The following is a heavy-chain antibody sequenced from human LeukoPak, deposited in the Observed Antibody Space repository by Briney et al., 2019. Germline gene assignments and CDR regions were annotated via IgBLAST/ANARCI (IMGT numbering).Heavy chain of an antibody. Sequence: GGSLRLSCAASGFTFSSYGMHWVRQAPGKGLEWLAVISDDGSDKYYADSVKGRFTISRDNSKNTLYLQMNSLRAEDTAVYYCAKGSSYYDSSGYYDAFDIWGQGTMVTVSS. CDR1: GFTFSSYG. J-gene: IGHJ3*02. CDR3: AKGSSYYDSSGYYDAFDI. D-gene: IGHD3-22*01. V-gene: IGHV3-30*18. CDR2: ISDDGSDK.